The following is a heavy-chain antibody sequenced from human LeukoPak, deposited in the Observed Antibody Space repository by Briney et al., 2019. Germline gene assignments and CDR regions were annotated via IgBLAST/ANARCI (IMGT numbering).Heavy chain of an antibody. CDR1: GFTVSRHW. CDR3: SRSAYYDGSGNYYDY. CDR2: INSDGRKT. D-gene: IGHD3-22*01. V-gene: IGHV3-74*01. J-gene: IGHJ4*02. Sequence: GGSLRLSCAASGFTVSRHWMHWVRQAPGKGLVWISRINSDGRKTDYADFVKGRFTISRDNAKNTVYLQMNGLRAEDTAVYYCSRSAYYDGSGNYYDYWGQGTLVTVSS.